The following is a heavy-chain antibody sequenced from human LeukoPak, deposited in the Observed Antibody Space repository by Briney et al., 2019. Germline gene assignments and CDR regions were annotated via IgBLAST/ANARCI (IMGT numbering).Heavy chain of an antibody. J-gene: IGHJ5*02. CDR3: AGAGVLRYFDWLFPRRDWFDP. CDR2: INTNTGNP. Sequence: ASVKVSCKASGYTFTSYAMNWVRQAPGQGLEWMGWINTNTGNPTYAQGFTGRFVFSLDTSVSTAYLQISSLKAEDTAVYYCAGAGVLRYFDWLFPRRDWFDPWGQGTLVTVSS. D-gene: IGHD3-9*01. V-gene: IGHV7-4-1*02. CDR1: GYTFTSYA.